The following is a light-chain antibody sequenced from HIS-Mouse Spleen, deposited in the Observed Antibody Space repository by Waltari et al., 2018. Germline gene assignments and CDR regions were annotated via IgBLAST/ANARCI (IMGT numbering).Light chain of an antibody. Sequence: QSALTQPASVSGSPGQSITIPCTGTRSHVGGYNYVSWYQQHPGKAPKLMIYDVSNRPSGVSNRFSGSKSGNTASLTISGLQAEDEADYYCSSYTSSSTLVVFGGGTKLTVL. J-gene: IGLJ2*01. CDR3: SSYTSSSTLVV. CDR1: RSHVGGYNY. CDR2: DVS. V-gene: IGLV2-14*03.